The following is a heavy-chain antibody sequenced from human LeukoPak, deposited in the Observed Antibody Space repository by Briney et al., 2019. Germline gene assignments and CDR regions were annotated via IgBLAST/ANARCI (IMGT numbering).Heavy chain of an antibody. V-gene: IGHV4-59*12. Sequence: SETLSLTCTVSGGSISSYYWSWIRQPPGKGLEWIGYIYYSGSTNYNPSLKSRVTISVDTSKNQFSLKLSSVTAADTAVYYCARAGIQLWSFDAFDIWGQGTMVTVSS. D-gene: IGHD5-18*01. CDR1: GGSISSYY. J-gene: IGHJ3*02. CDR2: IYYSGST. CDR3: ARAGIQLWSFDAFDI.